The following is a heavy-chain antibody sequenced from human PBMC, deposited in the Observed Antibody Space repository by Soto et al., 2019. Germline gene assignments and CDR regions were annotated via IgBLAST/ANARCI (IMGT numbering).Heavy chain of an antibody. V-gene: IGHV2-5*02. D-gene: IGHD6-6*01. Sequence: GLDLEWLALIYWDDDKRYSPSLKSRLTITKDTSKNQVVLTMTNMDPVDTATYYCAHSQEYSSSSAFDYWGQGTLVTVSS. CDR2: IYWDDDK. CDR3: AHSQEYSSSSAFDY. J-gene: IGHJ4*02.